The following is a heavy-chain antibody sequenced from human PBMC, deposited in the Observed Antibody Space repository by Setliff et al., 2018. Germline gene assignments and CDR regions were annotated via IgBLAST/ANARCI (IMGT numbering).Heavy chain of an antibody. CDR3: ARARRRTFCSSTSCFDGFDI. J-gene: IGHJ3*02. V-gene: IGHV1-69*05. CDR1: GGTFSRYV. D-gene: IGHD2-2*01. CDR2: INTNFGSA. Sequence: ASVKVSCKASGGTFSRYVMNWVRQAPGQGLEWMGGINTNFGSASYAQKLQGRVTITTDESTSTAYMELSSLRSEDTAIYYCARARRRTFCSSTSCFDGFDIWGQGTLVTVSS.